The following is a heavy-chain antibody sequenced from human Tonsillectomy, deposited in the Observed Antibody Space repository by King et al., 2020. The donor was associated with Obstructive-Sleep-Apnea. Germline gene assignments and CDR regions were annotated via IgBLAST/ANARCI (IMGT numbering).Heavy chain of an antibody. CDR3: ASSPDSSTYLSYFCYGIDV. CDR1: GITFSSYA. CDR2: ISYDGSNK. J-gene: IGHJ6*02. Sequence: VQLVESGGGVVQPGRSLRLSCESSGITFSSYAMHWVRQAPGKGLEWVAAISYDGSNKYYADSLKGRFTISRDNPRNTVFLHINSLRADDTAVFYCASSPDSSTYLSYFCYGIDVWGQGTTVTVSS. D-gene: IGHD3-22*01. V-gene: IGHV3-30*03.